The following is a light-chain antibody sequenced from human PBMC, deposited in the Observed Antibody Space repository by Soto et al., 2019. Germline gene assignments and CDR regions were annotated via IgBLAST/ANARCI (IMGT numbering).Light chain of an antibody. J-gene: IGKJ1*01. Sequence: DIQMTQSPSTLSASVGDRVTITCRASQSISSWLAWYQQKPGEAPKLLIYDASNLDSGVPSRFSGSGSGTEFKLTISSLQPDDFATYYCQQYNSYSWTFGQGTKVEIK. CDR3: QQYNSYSWT. CDR1: QSISSW. V-gene: IGKV1-5*01. CDR2: DAS.